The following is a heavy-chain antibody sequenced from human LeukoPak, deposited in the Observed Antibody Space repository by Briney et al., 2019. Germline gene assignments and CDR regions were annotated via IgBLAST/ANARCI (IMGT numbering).Heavy chain of an antibody. CDR1: GYTFNAYY. J-gene: IGHJ4*02. V-gene: IGHV1-2*02. D-gene: IGHD3-22*01. CDR3: ATDGYYYDSSASDY. CDR2: INPNSGGT. Sequence: ASVKVSCKASGYTFNAYYIHWVRQAPGQGLEWMGLINPNSGGTNYAQKFQGRVTMTEDTSTDTAYMELSSLRSEDTAVYYCATDGYYYDSSASDYWGQGTLVTVSS.